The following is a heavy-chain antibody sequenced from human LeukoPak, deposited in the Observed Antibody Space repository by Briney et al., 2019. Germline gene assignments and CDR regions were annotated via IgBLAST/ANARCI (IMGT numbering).Heavy chain of an antibody. CDR1: GFTFSDYY. Sequence: PGGSLRLSCAASGFTFSDYYMSWVRQAPGKGLEWVSVIYSGGSTYYADSVKGRFTISRDNSKNTLYLQMNSLRAEDTAVYYCARSARDYFDYWGQGTLVTVSS. V-gene: IGHV3-53*01. J-gene: IGHJ4*02. CDR2: IYSGGST. CDR3: ARSARDYFDY.